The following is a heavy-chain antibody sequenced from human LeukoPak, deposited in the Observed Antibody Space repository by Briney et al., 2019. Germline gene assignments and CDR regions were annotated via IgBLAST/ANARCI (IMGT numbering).Heavy chain of an antibody. CDR2: FDPEDGET. J-gene: IGHJ3*02. CDR3: ATSDKYAMITFGGVIVPGAFDI. D-gene: IGHD3-16*02. Sequence: ASVKVSCKVSGYTLTELSMHWVRQAPGKGLEWMGGFDPEDGETIYAQKFQGRVTMTEDTSTGTAYMELSSLRSEDTAVYYCATSDKYAMITFGGVIVPGAFDIWGQGTMVTVSS. V-gene: IGHV1-24*01. CDR1: GYTLTELS.